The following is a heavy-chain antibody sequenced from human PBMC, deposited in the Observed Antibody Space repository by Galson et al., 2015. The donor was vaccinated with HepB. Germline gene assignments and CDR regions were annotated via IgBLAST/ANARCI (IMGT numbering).Heavy chain of an antibody. CDR3: AKGPSVYVWGSSRNWFDP. Sequence: SLRLSCAASGFTFSSYAMSWVRQAPGKGLEWVSAISGSGTRRDYADSVRGRFTISRDKSTNTLSLQMNSLRVEDTAVYYCAKGPSVYVWGSSRNWFDPWGHGTLVTVSS. CDR1: GFTFSSYA. D-gene: IGHD3-16*02. V-gene: IGHV3-23*01. CDR2: ISGSGTRR. J-gene: IGHJ5*02.